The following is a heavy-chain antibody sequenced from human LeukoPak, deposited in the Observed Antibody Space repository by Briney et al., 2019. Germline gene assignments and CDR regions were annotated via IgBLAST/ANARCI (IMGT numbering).Heavy chain of an antibody. V-gene: IGHV4-59*02. CDR2: IYYSGSA. CDR1: GGSVSIYY. D-gene: IGHD5-18*01. Sequence: PSETLSLTCTVSGGSVSIYYWSWIRQTPGKGLEWIGYIYYSGSASYNPPLKSRVAISVDTSKNQISLNLTSVTAADTAVYYCARVRGYSYGWVYDHWGQGTQVTVSS. CDR3: ARVRGYSYGWVYDH. J-gene: IGHJ4*02.